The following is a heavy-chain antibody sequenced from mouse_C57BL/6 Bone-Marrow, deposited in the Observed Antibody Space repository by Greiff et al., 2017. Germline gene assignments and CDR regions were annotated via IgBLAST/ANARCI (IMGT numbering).Heavy chain of an antibody. CDR1: GFTFSSYA. D-gene: IGHD4-1*01. CDR3: ARENWYAMDY. Sequence: EVMLVESGGGLVKPGGSLKLSCAASGFTFSSYAMSWVRQTPEKRLEWVATISDGGSYTYYPENVKGRFTISRDNAKNNLYLQMSHLKSEDTAMYYCARENWYAMDYWGQGTSVTVSS. J-gene: IGHJ4*01. CDR2: ISDGGSYT. V-gene: IGHV5-4*01.